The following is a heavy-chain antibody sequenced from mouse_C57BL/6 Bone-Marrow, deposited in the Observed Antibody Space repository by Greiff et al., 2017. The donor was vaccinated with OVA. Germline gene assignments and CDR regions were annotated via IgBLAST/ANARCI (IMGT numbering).Heavy chain of an antibody. V-gene: IGHV5-17*01. J-gene: IGHJ2*01. Sequence: EVHLVESGGGLVKPGGSLKLSCAASGFTFSDYGMHWVRQAPEKGQEWVAYISSGSSTIYYADTVKGRFTISRDNAKNTLFLQMTSLRSEDTAMYYCARRELGYYFDYWGQGTTLTVSS. CDR1: GFTFSDYG. CDR3: ARRELGYYFDY. D-gene: IGHD4-1*01. CDR2: ISSGSSTI.